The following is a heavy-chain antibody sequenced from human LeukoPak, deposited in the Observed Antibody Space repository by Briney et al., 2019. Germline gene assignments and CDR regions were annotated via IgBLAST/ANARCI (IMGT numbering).Heavy chain of an antibody. V-gene: IGHV4-39*01. D-gene: IGHD1-1*01. Sequence: SETLSLTCTVSGGSISSSSYYWGWIRQPPGKGLEWIGSIYYSGSTYYNPSLKSRVTISVDTSKNQFSLKLSSVTAADTAVYYCARHGGTTGIDAFDIWAKGQWSPSLQ. CDR1: GGSISSSSYY. CDR2: IYYSGST. CDR3: ARHGGTTGIDAFDI. J-gene: IGHJ3*02.